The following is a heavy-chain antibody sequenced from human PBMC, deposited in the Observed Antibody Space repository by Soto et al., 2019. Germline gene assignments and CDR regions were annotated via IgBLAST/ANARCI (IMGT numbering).Heavy chain of an antibody. CDR2: IYSSGSA. CDR1: GGSISSSY. V-gene: IGHV4-4*07. CDR3: ARGRTVRNYADDSSDYFYFFDY. J-gene: IGHJ4*02. D-gene: IGHD3-22*01. Sequence: SETLSLTCTVSGGSISSSYWTWIRQSAGKGLEWIGRIYSSGSAHYNPSLKSRVSMSLDTSKNQFSLKLTSATVADTAVYYCARGRTVRNYADDSSDYFYFFDYWGQGTQVTVSS.